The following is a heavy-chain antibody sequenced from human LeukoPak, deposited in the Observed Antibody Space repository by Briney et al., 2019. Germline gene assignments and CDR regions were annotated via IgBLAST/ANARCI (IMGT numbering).Heavy chain of an antibody. D-gene: IGHD3-16*01. CDR1: GYTFTRYA. V-gene: IGHV7-4-1*02. Sequence: ASVKVTCKASGYTFTRYAINWLRQAPGQGLEWMGWINMYTANPAYAQGFTERFVFSLDTSVTTAYLQISNLKTEDTAVYYCARHDNDDDFDYWGQGTLVTVSS. CDR3: ARHDNDDDFDY. J-gene: IGHJ4*02. CDR2: INMYTANP.